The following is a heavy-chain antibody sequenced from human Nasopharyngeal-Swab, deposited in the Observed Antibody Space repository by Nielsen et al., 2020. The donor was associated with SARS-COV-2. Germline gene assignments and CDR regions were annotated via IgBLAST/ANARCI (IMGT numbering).Heavy chain of an antibody. J-gene: IGHJ6*02. CDR2: FYHSGVT. V-gene: IGHV4-30-2*01. CDR3: ARVLSMFRGTYGMDV. Sequence: SETLSLTCTVSGGSISSGGYSWSWIRQPPGKGLEWIGYFYHSGVTSYNPSLKSRVTISVDTSKNQFSLKLSSVTAADTAVYYCARVLSMFRGTYGMDVWGQGTTVTVSS. D-gene: IGHD3-10*01. CDR1: GGSISSGGYS.